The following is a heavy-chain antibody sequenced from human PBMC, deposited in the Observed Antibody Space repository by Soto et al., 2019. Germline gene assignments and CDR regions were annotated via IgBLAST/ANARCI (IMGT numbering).Heavy chain of an antibody. CDR1: GLTFSSYG. J-gene: IGHJ4*02. D-gene: IGHD3-9*01. CDR3: ASYTTNYVILTGYPMSYFDY. CDR2: ISYDGINK. Sequence: GGSLRLSCAASGLTFSSYGMHWVRQAPGKVLEGVAGISYDGINKYYADFVEGRFTILRDSYKDTLYPQMDSLSAEDTAVYYCASYTTNYVILTGYPMSYFDYWGQGTLVTVSS. V-gene: IGHV3-30*03.